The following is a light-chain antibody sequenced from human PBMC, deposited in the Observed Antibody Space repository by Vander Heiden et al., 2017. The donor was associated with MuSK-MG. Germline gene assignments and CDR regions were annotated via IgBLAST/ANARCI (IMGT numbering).Light chain of an antibody. CDR3: QQYDSYPLIT. Sequence: AIRMTQSPSSFSASTGDRVTITCRTSQGISSYLAWYQQKPGKAPKLLIYAASTLQSGVPPRFSGSGSGTDFTLTISCLQSEDFATYYCQQYDSYPLITFGQGTRLEIK. J-gene: IGKJ5*01. CDR1: QGISSY. CDR2: AAS. V-gene: IGKV1-8*01.